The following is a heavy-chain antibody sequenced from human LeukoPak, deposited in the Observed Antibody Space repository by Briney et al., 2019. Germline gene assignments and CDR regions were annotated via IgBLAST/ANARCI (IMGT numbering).Heavy chain of an antibody. Sequence: GASVRVSCKSSGYTFSDYDINWVRQVAGQGLEWMGWMNPDSGNTGYAQKFQGKVIMTRDTSINTAYMELTSLRSEDTAVYYCARDARGWYVLMGDYWGQGTLVTVSS. J-gene: IGHJ4*02. CDR1: GYTFSDYD. CDR3: ARDARGWYVLMGDY. CDR2: MNPDSGNT. V-gene: IGHV1-8*02. D-gene: IGHD6-19*01.